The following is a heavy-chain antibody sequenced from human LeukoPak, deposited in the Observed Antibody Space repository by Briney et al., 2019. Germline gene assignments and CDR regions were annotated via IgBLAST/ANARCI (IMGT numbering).Heavy chain of an antibody. Sequence: PGRSLRLSCAASGFTFSSYAMHWVRQAPGKGLEWVAVISYDGSNKYYADSVKGRFTISRDNSKNTLYLQMNSLRAEDTAVYYCARVRGSGSYVDYWGQGTLVTVSS. CDR3: ARVRGSGSYVDY. V-gene: IGHV3-30*04. CDR1: GFTFSSYA. D-gene: IGHD3-10*01. CDR2: ISYDGSNK. J-gene: IGHJ4*02.